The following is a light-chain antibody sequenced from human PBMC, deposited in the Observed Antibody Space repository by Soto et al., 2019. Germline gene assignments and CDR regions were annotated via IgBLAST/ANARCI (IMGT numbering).Light chain of an antibody. CDR2: DVS. Sequence: QSALAQPASVSGSRGQSITISCTGTSSDVGRYNYVSWFQQHPGKVPQLIIYDVSNWPSGVSDRFSGSKSDNTASLTISGLHPEDEADYYCSSFTSSSTFVFGTGTKLTVL. J-gene: IGLJ1*01. CDR1: SSDVGRYNY. V-gene: IGLV2-14*03. CDR3: SSFTSSSTFV.